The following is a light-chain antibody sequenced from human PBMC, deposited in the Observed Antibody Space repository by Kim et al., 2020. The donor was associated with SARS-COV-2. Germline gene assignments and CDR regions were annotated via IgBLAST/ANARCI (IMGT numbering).Light chain of an antibody. CDR3: QQYYTTPYT. CDR1: QNIFYSSDNNNY. CDR2: WAS. Sequence: ATINCKSSQNIFYSSDNNNYLAWYQQRRGQPPKLLIYWASTRESGVPDRFSGSGSGTDFTLTISSLQAEDVAVYYCQQYYTTPYTFGQGTKLEI. J-gene: IGKJ2*01. V-gene: IGKV4-1*01.